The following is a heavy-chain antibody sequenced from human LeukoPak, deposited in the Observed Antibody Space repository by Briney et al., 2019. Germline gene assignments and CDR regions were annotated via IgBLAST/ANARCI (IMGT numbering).Heavy chain of an antibody. V-gene: IGHV4-31*03. D-gene: IGHD5-18*01. CDR2: IYYSGST. CDR3: ARDSAFRGYSYGYPYYYYGMDV. CDR1: GGSISSGGYY. J-gene: IGHJ6*02. Sequence: SETLSLTCTVSGGSISSGGYYWSWIRHHPAKGLEWIGYIYYSGSTYYNPSLKSRVTISVDTSKNQFSLKLSSVTAADTAVYYCARDSAFRGYSYGYPYYYYGMDVWGQGTTVTVSS.